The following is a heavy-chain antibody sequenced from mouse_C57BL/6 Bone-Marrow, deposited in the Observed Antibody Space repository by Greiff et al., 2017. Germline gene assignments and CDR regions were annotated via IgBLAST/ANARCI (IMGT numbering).Heavy chain of an antibody. CDR3: ARAEAYYSNYGAMDY. CDR1: GYTFTSYW. V-gene: IGHV1-55*01. Sequence: QVQLQQPGAELVKPGASVKMSCKASGYTFTSYWITWVKQRPGQGLEWIGDIYPGSGSTNYNEKFKSKATLTVDTSSSTAYMQLSSLTSEDSAVYFCARAEAYYSNYGAMDYWGQGTSVTVSS. J-gene: IGHJ4*01. CDR2: IYPGSGST. D-gene: IGHD2-5*01.